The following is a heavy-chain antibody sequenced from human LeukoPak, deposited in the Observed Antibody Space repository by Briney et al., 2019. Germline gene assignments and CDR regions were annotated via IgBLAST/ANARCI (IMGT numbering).Heavy chain of an antibody. CDR2: INPSGGST. Sequence: ASVKVSCKASGYTFTSYYMHWVRQAPGQGLEWMGIINPSGGSTSYAQKFQGRDTMTRDTSTSTVYMELSSLRSEDTAVYYCARDPHENSSGWPYYFDYWGQGTLVTVSS. D-gene: IGHD6-19*01. V-gene: IGHV1-46*01. J-gene: IGHJ4*02. CDR1: GYTFTSYY. CDR3: ARDPHENSSGWPYYFDY.